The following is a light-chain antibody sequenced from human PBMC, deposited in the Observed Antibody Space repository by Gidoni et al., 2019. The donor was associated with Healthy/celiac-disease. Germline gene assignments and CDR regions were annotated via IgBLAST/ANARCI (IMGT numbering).Light chain of an antibody. V-gene: IGKV1-33*01. CDR1: QDISNY. J-gene: IGKJ4*01. CDR3: QQYDNLPLT. Sequence: LPMTQSPSSLSASVGDRVTITCQASQDISNYLNWYQQKPGKAPKLLIYDASNLETGVPSRFSGSGSGTDFTFTISSLQPEDIATYYCQQYDNLPLTFGGGTKVEIK. CDR2: DAS.